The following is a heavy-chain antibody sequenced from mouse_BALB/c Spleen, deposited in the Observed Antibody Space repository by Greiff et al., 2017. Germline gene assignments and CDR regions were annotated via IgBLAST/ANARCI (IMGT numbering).Heavy chain of an antibody. CDR1: GFSLTSYG. CDR2: IWSGGST. CDR3: ARNGGWDGAWFAY. V-gene: IGHV2-2*02. J-gene: IGHJ3*01. Sequence: VQLKESGPGLVQPSQSLSITCTVSGFSLTSYGVHWVRQSPGKGLEWLGVIWSGGSTDYNAAFISRLSISKDNSKSQVFFKMNSLQANDTAIYYCARNGGWDGAWFAYWGQGTLVTVSA. D-gene: IGHD4-1*01.